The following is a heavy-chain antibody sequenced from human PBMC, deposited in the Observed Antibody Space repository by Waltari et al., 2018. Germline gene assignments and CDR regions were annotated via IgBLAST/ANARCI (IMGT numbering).Heavy chain of an antibody. D-gene: IGHD1-26*01. J-gene: IGHJ4*02. V-gene: IGHV3-23*01. CDR1: GFTFSSYA. CDR2: ISGSVGST. Sequence: EVQLLESGGGLVQPGGSLRLSCAASGFTFSSYAMSWVRQAPGKGLEWVSAISGSVGSTYYADSVKGRFTISRDNSKNTLYLQMNSLRAEDTAVYYCAKHFHRRNSGSYYKYFDYWGQGTLVTVSS. CDR3: AKHFHRRNSGSYYKYFDY.